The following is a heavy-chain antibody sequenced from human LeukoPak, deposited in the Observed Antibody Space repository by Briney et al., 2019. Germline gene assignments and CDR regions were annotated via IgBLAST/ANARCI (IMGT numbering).Heavy chain of an antibody. J-gene: IGHJ1*01. CDR3: ARDGDSTVTLRAEYFQH. V-gene: IGHV3-48*03. D-gene: IGHD4-17*01. Sequence: LTGGSLRLSCAASGFTFSSYEMNWVRQAPGKGLEGVSYISSSGSTIYYADSVKGRFTISRDNAKNSLYLQMNSLRAEDTAVYYCARDGDSTVTLRAEYFQHWGQGTLVTVSS. CDR2: ISSSGSTI. CDR1: GFTFSSYE.